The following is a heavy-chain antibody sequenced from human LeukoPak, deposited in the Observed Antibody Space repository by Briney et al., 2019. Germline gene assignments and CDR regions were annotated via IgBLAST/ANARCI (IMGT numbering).Heavy chain of an antibody. V-gene: IGHV3-7*03. J-gene: IGHJ5*02. CDR2: INQDGSEK. CDR3: ARGGVGATTYVWFDP. Sequence: GGSRRLSCTDSGFTFSRYSMSWVRQAPGEGLEWVANINQDGSEKYSVDSVKGRFTISRDNVKNSLYLQMNSLRSEDTAVYYCARGGVGATTYVWFDPWGQGTLVTVSS. CDR1: GFTFSRYS. D-gene: IGHD1-26*01.